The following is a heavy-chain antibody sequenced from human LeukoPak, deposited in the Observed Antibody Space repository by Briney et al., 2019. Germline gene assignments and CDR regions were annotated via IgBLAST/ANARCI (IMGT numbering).Heavy chain of an antibody. V-gene: IGHV4-4*02. CDR3: ARLGYCSAGSCYSGFDY. Sequence: SGSTNYNPSLKSRVTMSVDKSKNQFSLTLSSVTAADTAVYYCARLGYCSAGSCYSGFDYWGQGTLVTVSS. D-gene: IGHD2-15*01. CDR2: SGST. J-gene: IGHJ4*02.